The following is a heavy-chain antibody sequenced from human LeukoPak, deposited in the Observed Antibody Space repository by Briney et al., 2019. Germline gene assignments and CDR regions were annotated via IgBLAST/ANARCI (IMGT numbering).Heavy chain of an antibody. V-gene: IGHV4-30-4*01. J-gene: IGHJ4*02. D-gene: IGHD4-17*01. Sequence: SQTLSLTCTVSGGSISSGDYYWRWIRKPPGKGLDWIGYIYYSGSTYYNPSLKSRVTISVDTSKTQFSLKLSSVTAADTAVYYCARDRAVTRDFDYWGQGTLVTVSS. CDR2: IYYSGST. CDR1: GGSISSGDYY. CDR3: ARDRAVTRDFDY.